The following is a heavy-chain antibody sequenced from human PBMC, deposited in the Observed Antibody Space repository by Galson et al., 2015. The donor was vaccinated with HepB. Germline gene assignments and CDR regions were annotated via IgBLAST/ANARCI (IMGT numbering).Heavy chain of an antibody. Sequence: SLRLSCAASGFNYSSYGMHWVRQAPGKGLEWVAVISYDGSNKYYADSVKGRFTISRDNSKNTLYLQMNSLRAEDTAVYYCASPTAAGYFDYWGQGTLVTVSS. V-gene: IGHV3-30*03. D-gene: IGHD6-13*01. CDR2: ISYDGSNK. CDR3: ASPTAAGYFDY. CDR1: GFNYSSYG. J-gene: IGHJ4*02.